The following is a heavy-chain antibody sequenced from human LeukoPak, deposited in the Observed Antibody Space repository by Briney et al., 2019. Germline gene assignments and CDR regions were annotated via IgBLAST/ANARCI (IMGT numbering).Heavy chain of an antibody. Sequence: GGSLRLSCAACGFTVSSNYMSWVRQAPGKGLEWVSVIYSGGSTYYADSVKGRFTISRDNSKNTLYLQMNSLRAEDTAVYYCARERLLFWSGYYTVSLGLDVWGKGTTVTVSS. J-gene: IGHJ6*04. CDR1: GFTVSSNY. D-gene: IGHD3-3*01. CDR2: IYSGGST. CDR3: ARERLLFWSGYYTVSLGLDV. V-gene: IGHV3-66*02.